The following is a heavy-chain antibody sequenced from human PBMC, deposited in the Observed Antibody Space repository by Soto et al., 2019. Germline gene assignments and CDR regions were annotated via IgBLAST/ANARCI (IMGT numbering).Heavy chain of an antibody. V-gene: IGHV1-18*04. Sequence: QVQLLQSGAEVKKPGASVKVSCKASGYKFTTYGITWVRQAPGQGLEWLGGISTYNGNTDYAQNLQDRVTMTTETSTSTAYLEVRSLTSDDTAVYFCARGLRTNGLDVWGKGTTVTVSS. CDR3: ARGLRTNGLDV. CDR1: GYKFTTYG. J-gene: IGHJ6*04. CDR2: ISTYNGNT. D-gene: IGHD4-17*01.